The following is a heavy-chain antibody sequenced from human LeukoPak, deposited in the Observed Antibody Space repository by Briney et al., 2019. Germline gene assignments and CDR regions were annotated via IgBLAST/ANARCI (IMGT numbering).Heavy chain of an antibody. CDR3: ARSTAPIDY. J-gene: IGHJ4*02. CDR2: IYPGDSDT. Sequence: GESLKISCKGSGYTFTSYWIGWVRQLPGEGLEWMGIIYPGDSDTRYSPSFQGQVTISADKSINTAYLQWSSLKASDTAMYYCARSTAPIDYWGQGTLVTVSS. CDR1: GYTFTSYW. D-gene: IGHD1-14*01. V-gene: IGHV5-51*01.